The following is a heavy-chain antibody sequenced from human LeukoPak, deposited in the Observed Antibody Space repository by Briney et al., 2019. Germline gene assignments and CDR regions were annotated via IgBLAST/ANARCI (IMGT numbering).Heavy chain of an antibody. D-gene: IGHD6-13*01. CDR2: IYYSGST. J-gene: IGHJ4*02. V-gene: IGHV4-59*08. CDR1: GGSISSYY. CDR3: ARHWAAAGPTPFDY. Sequence: SETLSLTCTVSGGSISSYYWSWIRQPPGKGLEWIGYIYYSGSTNYNPSLKSRVTISVDTSKNQFSLKLGSVTAADTAVYYCARHWAAAGPTPFDYWGQGTLVTVSS.